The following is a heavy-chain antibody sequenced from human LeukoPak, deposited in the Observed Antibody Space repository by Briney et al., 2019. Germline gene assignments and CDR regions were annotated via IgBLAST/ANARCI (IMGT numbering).Heavy chain of an antibody. Sequence: GGSLRLFCAASGFTVSSYDMHWVRQATGKGLEWVSAIGTAGDTYYPGSVKGRFTISRENAKNSLYLQMNSLRAGDTAVYYCARAPTQGWYFDLWGRGTLVTVSS. V-gene: IGHV3-13*01. CDR3: ARAPTQGWYFDL. CDR1: GFTVSSYD. J-gene: IGHJ2*01. CDR2: IGTAGDT.